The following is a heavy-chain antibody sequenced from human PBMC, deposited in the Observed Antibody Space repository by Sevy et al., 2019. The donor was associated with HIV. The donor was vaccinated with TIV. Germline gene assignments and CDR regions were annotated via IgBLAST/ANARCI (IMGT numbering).Heavy chain of an antibody. CDR1: GFTFFAYT. J-gene: IGHJ6*02. CDR3: ARPRANYVDHYFFYAMDV. Sequence: GGSLILSCAASGFTFFAYTMHWVRQAPGKGLEWVALISYDGSDKYYADSVKGRFTISRDNFKNTLYLQMNSLTTEDTAVYYCARPRANYVDHYFFYAMDVWGQGTTVTVSS. D-gene: IGHD4-17*01. CDR2: ISYDGSDK. V-gene: IGHV3-30-3*01.